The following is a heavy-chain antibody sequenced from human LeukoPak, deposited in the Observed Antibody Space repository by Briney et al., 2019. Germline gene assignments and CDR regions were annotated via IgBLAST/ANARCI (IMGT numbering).Heavy chain of an antibody. CDR1: GFTFDDYA. V-gene: IGHV3-9*01. CDR3: ARRLSTTWAFDY. J-gene: IGHJ4*02. Sequence: PGRSLRLSCAASGFTFDDYAMHWVRQAPGKGLEWVSGISWNSGSIGYADSVKGRFTISRDNAKNSLYLQMSSLRAEDTALYYCARRLSTTWAFDYWGQGTLVTVS. D-gene: IGHD1-14*01. CDR2: ISWNSGSI.